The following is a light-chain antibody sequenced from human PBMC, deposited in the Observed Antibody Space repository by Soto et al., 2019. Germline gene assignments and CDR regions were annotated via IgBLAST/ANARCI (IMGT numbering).Light chain of an antibody. J-gene: IGKJ2*01. CDR3: QQYDGH. CDR2: GAS. Sequence: DTQMTQSPSIVSASVGDRVTITCRASQNIRNWLAWYQQKPGKAPKVLIYGASNLESGVPSRFSGSRSGTEFTLTISSLQPDDFATYYCQQYDGHFGQGTKVDIK. CDR1: QNIRNW. V-gene: IGKV1-5*01.